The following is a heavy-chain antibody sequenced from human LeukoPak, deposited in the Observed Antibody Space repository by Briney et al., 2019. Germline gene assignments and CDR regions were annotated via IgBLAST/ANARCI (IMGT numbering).Heavy chain of an antibody. Sequence: SETLSPTCTVSGGSISSYYWSWIRQPPGKGLEWIGYIYYSGSTNYNPSLKSRVTISVDTSKNQFSLKLSSVTAADTAVYYCARARSSTYYYGSGSYYGCWFDPWGQGTLVTVSS. CDR2: IYYSGST. D-gene: IGHD3-10*01. V-gene: IGHV4-59*12. J-gene: IGHJ5*02. CDR3: ARARSSTYYYGSGSYYGCWFDP. CDR1: GGSISSYY.